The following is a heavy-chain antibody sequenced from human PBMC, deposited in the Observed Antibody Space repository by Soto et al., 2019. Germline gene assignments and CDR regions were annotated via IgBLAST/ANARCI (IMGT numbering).Heavy chain of an antibody. CDR2: ISAYNGNT. V-gene: IGHV1-18*01. CDR3: TRAVAPQDY. Sequence: QVQLVQYGAEVKKPGASVKVSCKASGYTFTSYGISWVRQATGQGLEWIGWISAYNGNTNYAPKLQGRVTMTTHTAASTDYMALRRLKSDEPAVYYCTRAVAPQDYWGHGTLVTLSS. CDR1: GYTFTSYG. J-gene: IGHJ4*01.